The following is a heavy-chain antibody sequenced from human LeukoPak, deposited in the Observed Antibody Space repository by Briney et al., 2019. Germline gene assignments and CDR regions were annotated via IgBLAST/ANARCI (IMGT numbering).Heavy chain of an antibody. CDR3: ARAGPPAFDP. J-gene: IGHJ5*02. CDR1: GFTFSSYG. CDR2: ISYSGSTT. Sequence: GRSLRLSCAASGFTFSSYGMNWVRQAPGKGLEWVSYISYSGSTTSYADSVKGRFTISRDNAKNSLYLQMNSLRAEDTAVYYCARAGPPAFDPWGQGTLVTVSS. V-gene: IGHV3-48*03.